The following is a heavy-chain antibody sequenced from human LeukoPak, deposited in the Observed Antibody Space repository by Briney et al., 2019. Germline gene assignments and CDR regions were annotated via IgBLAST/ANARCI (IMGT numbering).Heavy chain of an antibody. V-gene: IGHV3-9*01. Sequence: GGSLRLSCAASVFALDEYTMHGVRQAPGKGLEWVSGISWNSGSIGYADSVKGRFTISRDNAKNSLYLQMNSLRAEDTALYYCGKDLARGEGSWSYYNFYYFMDVWGKGTTVTVSS. CDR2: ISWNSGSI. D-gene: IGHD3-10*01. J-gene: IGHJ6*03. CDR1: VFALDEYT. CDR3: GKDLARGEGSWSYYNFYYFMDV.